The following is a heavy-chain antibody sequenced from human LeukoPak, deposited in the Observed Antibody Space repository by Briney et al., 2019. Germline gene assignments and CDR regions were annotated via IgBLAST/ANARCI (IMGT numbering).Heavy chain of an antibody. CDR1: GGSISSGSYY. V-gene: IGHV4-61*02. Sequence: TLSLXCTVSGGSISSGSYYWSWIRQPAGKGLEWIGRIYTSGITNYNPSLKSRITISVDTSKNQFSLKLSSVTAADTAVYYCARVFRGVVTPTYAFDIWGQGTMVTVSS. CDR3: ARVFRGVVTPTYAFDI. J-gene: IGHJ3*02. CDR2: IYTSGIT. D-gene: IGHD4-23*01.